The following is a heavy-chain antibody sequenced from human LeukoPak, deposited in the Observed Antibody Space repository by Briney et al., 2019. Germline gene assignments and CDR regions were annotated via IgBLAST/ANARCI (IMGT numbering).Heavy chain of an antibody. Sequence: KTSETLSLTCTVSGGSISSYYWSWIRQPPGKGLEWIGYIYYSGSTNYNPSLKSRVTISVDTSKNQFSLKLSSVTAADTAVYYCARTVNYLSMATIRRGSYYFDYWGQGTLVTVSS. J-gene: IGHJ4*02. V-gene: IGHV4-59*08. D-gene: IGHD5-24*01. CDR2: IYYSGST. CDR1: GGSISSYY. CDR3: ARTVNYLSMATIRRGSYYFDY.